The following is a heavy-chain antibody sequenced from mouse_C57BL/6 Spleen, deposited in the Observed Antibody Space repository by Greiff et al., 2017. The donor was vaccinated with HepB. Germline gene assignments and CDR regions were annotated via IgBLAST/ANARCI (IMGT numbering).Heavy chain of an antibody. V-gene: IGHV1-61*01. CDR1: GYTFTSYW. CDR2: IYPSDSET. D-gene: IGHD1-1*01. CDR3: AREGGYYYGSSSYYFDY. J-gene: IGHJ2*01. Sequence: QVQLQQPGAELVRPGSSVKLSCKASGYTFTSYWMDWVKQRPGQGLEWIGNIYPSDSETHYNQKFKDKATLTVDKSSSTAYMQLSSLTSEDSAVYYCAREGGYYYGSSSYYFDYWGQGTTLTVSS.